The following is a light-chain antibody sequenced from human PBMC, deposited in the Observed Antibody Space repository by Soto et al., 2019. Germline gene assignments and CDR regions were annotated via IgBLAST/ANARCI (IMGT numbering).Light chain of an antibody. J-gene: IGLJ1*01. V-gene: IGLV2-23*02. CDR2: EVT. CDR3: CTYASSSTPYG. CDR1: SSDVGSYNL. Sequence: QSALTQPSSVSASPGQSITISCTGTSSDVGSYNLVSWYQHHPGEAPKLMIYEVTKRPSGVSNRFSGSKSGNTASLTISGLQAEDEADYHCCTYASSSTPYGFGTGTKVTVL.